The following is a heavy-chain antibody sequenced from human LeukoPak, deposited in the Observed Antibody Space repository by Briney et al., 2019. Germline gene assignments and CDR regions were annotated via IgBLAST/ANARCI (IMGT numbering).Heavy chain of an antibody. CDR1: DYSISSGYY. Sequence: SETLSLTCTVSDYSISSGYYWGWIRQPPGKGLEWIGSIYHSGNTYHNPSLKSRVTISVDTSKKQFSLKLSSVTAADTAVYYCALRDPFKFSSNWSFDYWGQGTLVTVSS. CDR2: IYHSGNT. J-gene: IGHJ4*02. D-gene: IGHD6-13*01. CDR3: ALRDPFKFSSNWSFDY. V-gene: IGHV4-38-2*02.